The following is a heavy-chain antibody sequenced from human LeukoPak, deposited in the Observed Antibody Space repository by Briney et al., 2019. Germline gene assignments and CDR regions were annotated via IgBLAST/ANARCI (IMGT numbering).Heavy chain of an antibody. V-gene: IGHV1-18*01. CDR1: GHTFTSYG. CDR2: ISAYNGNT. CDR3: AREVVVPAASLSGQYDY. J-gene: IGHJ4*02. D-gene: IGHD2-2*01. Sequence: ASVKVSCKASGHTFTSYGISWVRQAPGQGLEWMGWISAYNGNTNYAQKLQGRVTMTTDTSTSTAYMELRSLRSDDTAVYYCAREVVVPAASLSGQYDYWGQGTLVTVSS.